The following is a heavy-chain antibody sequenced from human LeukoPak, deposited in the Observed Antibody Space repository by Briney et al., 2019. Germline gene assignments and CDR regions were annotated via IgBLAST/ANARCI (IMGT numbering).Heavy chain of an antibody. J-gene: IGHJ4*02. V-gene: IGHV1-69*01. CDR1: GGTFSSYA. Sequence: SCKASGGTFSSYAISWVRQAPGQGLEWMGGIIPIFGTANYAQKFQGRVTITADESTSTAYMELSSLRSEDTAVYYCARDRNSGWPFDYWGQGTLVTVSS. CDR2: IIPIFGTA. CDR3: ARDRNSGWPFDY. D-gene: IGHD6-19*01.